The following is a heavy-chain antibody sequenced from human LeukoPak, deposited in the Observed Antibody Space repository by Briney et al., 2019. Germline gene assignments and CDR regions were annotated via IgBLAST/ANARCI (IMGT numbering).Heavy chain of an antibody. Sequence: SETLSLTCTVSGGSISSSSYYWGWIRQPPGKGLEWIGSIYYSGSTYCNPSHKSRVTISVDTSKNQFSLKLSSVTAADTAVYYCARLKNWNYASSGYYFDYWGQGTLVTVSS. D-gene: IGHD1-7*01. CDR1: GGSISSSSYY. V-gene: IGHV4-39*01. CDR2: IYYSGST. J-gene: IGHJ4*02. CDR3: ARLKNWNYASSGYYFDY.